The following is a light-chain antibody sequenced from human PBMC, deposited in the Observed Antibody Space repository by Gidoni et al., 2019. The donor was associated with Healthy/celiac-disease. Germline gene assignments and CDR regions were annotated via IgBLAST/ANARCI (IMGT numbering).Light chain of an antibody. Sequence: EIVMTQSPATLSASPGERATLSCRASQSVSSNLAWYQQKPGQAPRLLIYGASTRATGIPARFSGSGSGTEFTLPISSLQSEDFAVYYCQQYNIWPWTFXQXTKVEIK. CDR2: GAS. J-gene: IGKJ1*01. CDR1: QSVSSN. V-gene: IGKV3-15*01. CDR3: QQYNIWPWT.